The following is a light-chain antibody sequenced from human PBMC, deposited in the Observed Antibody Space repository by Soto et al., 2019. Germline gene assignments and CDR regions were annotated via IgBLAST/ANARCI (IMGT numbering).Light chain of an antibody. V-gene: IGKV1-39*01. J-gene: IGKJ1*01. CDR2: AAS. Sequence: DIQMTRCPSSLSASVGDRVTITCRASQSISSYLNWYQQKPGKAPKLLIYAASSLQSGVPSRFSGSGSGTEFTLTISSLQPDDFATYYCQHYNSYSEAFGQGTKVDI. CDR1: QSISSY. CDR3: QHYNSYSEA.